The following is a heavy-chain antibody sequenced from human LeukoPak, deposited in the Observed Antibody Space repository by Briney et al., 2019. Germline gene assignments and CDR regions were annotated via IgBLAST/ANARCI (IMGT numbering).Heavy chain of an antibody. Sequence: GGSLRLSCAASGFTFSNIWMTWVRQAPGKGLEWVGRIKRKAEGGTTDYAAPVRGRFTISRDDSKTTPYLQMNSLKAEDTAVYYCTTATSTTASWSWGQGTLVTVSS. CDR1: GFTFSNIW. V-gene: IGHV3-15*01. J-gene: IGHJ5*02. CDR2: IKRKAEGGTT. CDR3: TTATSTTASWS. D-gene: IGHD1-1*01.